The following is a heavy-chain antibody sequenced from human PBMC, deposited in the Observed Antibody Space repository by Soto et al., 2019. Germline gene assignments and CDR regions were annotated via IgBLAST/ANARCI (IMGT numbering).Heavy chain of an antibody. V-gene: IGHV3-23*01. Sequence: EVQLLESGGGLVQPGGSLRLSCAASGFTFSSYAMSWVRQAPGKGLEWVSTISSSGGSTYYADSVKGRFTISRDNSKNTLYRQMNSLRAEDTAVYYCAKFYGGNSAHTYTIDPWGQGTLVTVSS. CDR1: GFTFSSYA. D-gene: IGHD2-21*02. CDR2: ISSSGGST. J-gene: IGHJ5*02. CDR3: AKFYGGNSAHTYTIDP.